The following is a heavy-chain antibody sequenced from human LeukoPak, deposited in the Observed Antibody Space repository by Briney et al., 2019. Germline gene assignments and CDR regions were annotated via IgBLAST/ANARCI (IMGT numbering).Heavy chain of an antibody. Sequence: PSETLSPTCPVSCVSISSYYWTRIRQPPREGLEWIGRIFTSGSTNYNPSLKSRATMSVDTSKNEFSLRLTSVTAADTAVYYCARESGVNAGSYGYWGQGTLVTVSS. J-gene: IGHJ4*02. CDR3: ARESGVNAGSYGY. D-gene: IGHD1-26*01. V-gene: IGHV4-4*07. CDR1: CVSISSYY. CDR2: IFTSGST.